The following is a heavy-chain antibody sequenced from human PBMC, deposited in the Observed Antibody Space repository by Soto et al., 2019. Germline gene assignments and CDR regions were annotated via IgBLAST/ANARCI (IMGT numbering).Heavy chain of an antibody. Sequence: EVQLVESGGGLVQPGGSLRLSCAASGFTISSYSMNWVRQAPGKGLEWVSYISSSSSNIYYADSVKGLLTISRDNAKNALYLQMNGLRDEETAVYYCAREGYPFDYWGQGTLVTVSS. D-gene: IGHD5-12*01. V-gene: IGHV3-48*02. CDR3: AREGYPFDY. CDR1: GFTISSYS. CDR2: ISSSSSNI. J-gene: IGHJ4*02.